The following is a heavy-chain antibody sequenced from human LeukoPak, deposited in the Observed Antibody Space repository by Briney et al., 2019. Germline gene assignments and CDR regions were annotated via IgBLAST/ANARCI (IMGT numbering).Heavy chain of an antibody. J-gene: IGHJ4*02. V-gene: IGHV3-21*01. CDR3: ARGCSTTCYADY. CDR1: GFTFSSYS. D-gene: IGHD2-2*01. CDR2: ISSSSSYI. Sequence: PGGSLRLSCAASGFTFSSYSMNWVRQAPGKGLEWVSSISSSSSYIYYADSVKGLFTISRDNAKNSLYLQMNSLRADATAVYYCARGCSTTCYADYWGQGTLVTVSS.